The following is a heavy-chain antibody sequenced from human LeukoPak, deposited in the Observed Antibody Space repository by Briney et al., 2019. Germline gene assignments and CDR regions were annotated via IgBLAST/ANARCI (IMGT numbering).Heavy chain of an antibody. D-gene: IGHD6-6*01. J-gene: IGHJ4*02. CDR2: IYYSGST. CDR1: GGSISSYY. CDR3: ARVSRSSYFDY. V-gene: IGHV4-59*01. Sequence: SETLFLTCTVSGGSISSYYWSWIRQPPGKGLEWIGYIYYSGSTNYNPSLKSRVTISVDTSKNQFSLKLSSVTAADTAVYYCARVSRSSYFDYWGQGTLVTVSS.